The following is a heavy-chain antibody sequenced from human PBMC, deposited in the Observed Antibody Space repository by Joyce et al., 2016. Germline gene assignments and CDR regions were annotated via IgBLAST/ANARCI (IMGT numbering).Heavy chain of an antibody. D-gene: IGHD3-10*01. J-gene: IGHJ6*02. CDR2: IYIGGRT. CDR1: GFSVSRKY. V-gene: IGHV3-53*01. Sequence: EVQLVESGGGLIQPGGSLRLSCAASGFSVSRKYMSWVRQAPGKGLEWVSIIYIGGRTAYADSVKGRFTISRDSSKNTVSLQMNSLRVEDTAVYYCARGGYYGSGRPWMDVWGQGTTVTVSS. CDR3: ARGGYYGSGRPWMDV.